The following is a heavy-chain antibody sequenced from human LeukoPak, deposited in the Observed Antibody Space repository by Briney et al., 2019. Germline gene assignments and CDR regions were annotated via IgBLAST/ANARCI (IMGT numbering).Heavy chain of an antibody. D-gene: IGHD5-12*01. CDR2: IYYSGST. CDR1: GGSISSSSYY. J-gene: IGHJ4*02. CDR3: ATQVATGPDY. Sequence: SETLSLTCTVSGGSISSSSYYWGWIRLPPGKGLEWIGSIYYSGSTYYNPSLKSRVTISVDTSKNQFSLKLSSVTAADTAVYYCATQVATGPDYWGQGTLVTVSS. V-gene: IGHV4-39*01.